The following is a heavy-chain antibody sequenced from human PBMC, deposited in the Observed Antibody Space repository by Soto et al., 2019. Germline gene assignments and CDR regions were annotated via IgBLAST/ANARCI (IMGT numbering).Heavy chain of an antibody. CDR3: ARHGAFYFDR. CDR2: VDLAGNT. J-gene: IGHJ4*02. D-gene: IGHD3-10*01. CDR1: GGSISSSNW. Sequence: QVQLQESGPGLVEPSGTLSLTCAVSGGSISSSNWWSWVRQSPGKGLEWIGEVDLAGNTRYNPSLRSLVTISADKSKSQFSLKLTSVTAADTAVYYCARHGAFYFDRWGQGTLVTVSS. V-gene: IGHV4-4*02.